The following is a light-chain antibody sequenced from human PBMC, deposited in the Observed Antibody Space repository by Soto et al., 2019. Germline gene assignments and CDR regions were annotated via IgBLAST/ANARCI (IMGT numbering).Light chain of an antibody. CDR1: TSDVGGYNY. V-gene: IGLV2-11*01. CDR3: CSYAGSYTHYV. CDR2: DVN. Sequence: QSVLTQPRSVSGSPGQSVTISCTGTTSDVGGYNYVSWYQHHPGKAPKLMIYDVNKRPSAVPDRFSGSKSGSTASLTISGLQAEDEADYYCCSYAGSYTHYVFGTGTQLTVL. J-gene: IGLJ1*01.